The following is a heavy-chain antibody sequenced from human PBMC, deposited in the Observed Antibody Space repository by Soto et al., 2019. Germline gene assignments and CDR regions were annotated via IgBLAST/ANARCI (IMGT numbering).Heavy chain of an antibody. Sequence: QVQLQESGPGLVKPSQTLSLTCTVSGGSISSGDYYWSWIRQPPGKGLGWIGYIYYSGSTYYNPSLKSRVTISVDTSKNQFSLKLSSVTAADTAVYYCARGVGAPSSMVYYYYYGMDVWGQGTTVTVSS. CDR3: ARGVGAPSSMVYYYYYGMDV. D-gene: IGHD3-10*01. V-gene: IGHV4-30-4*01. CDR1: GGSISSGDYY. CDR2: IYYSGST. J-gene: IGHJ6*02.